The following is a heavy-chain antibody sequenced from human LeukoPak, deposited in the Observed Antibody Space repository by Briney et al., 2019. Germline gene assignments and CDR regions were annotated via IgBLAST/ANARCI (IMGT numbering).Heavy chain of an antibody. V-gene: IGHV3-30*03. CDR3: VRGCGRSSRPYNLDS. CDR2: ISYDGSNK. J-gene: IGHJ4*02. D-gene: IGHD1-1*01. Sequence: PGRSLRLSCAASGFTISTYGMHWVRQAPGKGLEWVAVISYDGSNKYYADSVKGRFTISRDNAKNSLYLQMNSLRAEDTAVYHCVRGCGRSSRPYNLDSWGQGALVTVSS. CDR1: GFTISTYG.